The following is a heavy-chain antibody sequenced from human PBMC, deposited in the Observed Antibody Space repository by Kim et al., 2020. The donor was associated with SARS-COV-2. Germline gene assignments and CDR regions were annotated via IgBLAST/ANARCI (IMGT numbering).Heavy chain of an antibody. J-gene: IGHJ3*02. CDR2: ISGGGAKT. D-gene: IGHD3-16*01. V-gene: IGHV3-23*01. CDR1: GFTFDSYA. Sequence: GGSLRLSCAASGFTFDSYAMSWVRQAPGKGLEWVSYISGGGAKTYYAGSVKGGLPISGENSKNTRFRKLNSRGAEDTAFYYVPKANLGGGMEAFNTWG. CDR3: PKANLGGGMEAFNT.